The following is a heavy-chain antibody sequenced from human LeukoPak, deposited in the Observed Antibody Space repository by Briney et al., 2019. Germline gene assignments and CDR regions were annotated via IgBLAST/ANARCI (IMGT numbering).Heavy chain of an antibody. CDR3: ARGDTFSGDC. J-gene: IGHJ4*02. CDR2: INQDGNEK. CDR1: GFTFSNYW. D-gene: IGHD5-18*01. V-gene: IGHV3-7*04. Sequence: GGSLRLSCAASGFTFSNYWMTWVRQAPGKGLKWVTNINQDGNEKYYVDSVKGRFTISRDNAKNSLYLQMNNLRADDTAVYYCARGDTFSGDCWGQGTLVTVSS.